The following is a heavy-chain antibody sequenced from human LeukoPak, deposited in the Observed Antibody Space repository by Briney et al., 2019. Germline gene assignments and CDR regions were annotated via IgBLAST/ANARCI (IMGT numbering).Heavy chain of an antibody. Sequence: GGSLRLSCAASGFTVSSYGMTWVRQAPGKGLEWVSAFSATDGSAQYAESVKGHFTISRDNSKSSLYLQKNSLRDEDTAVYYCAKARIAAAGTGAFDVWGQGTMVTVSS. CDR3: AKARIAAAGTGAFDV. V-gene: IGHV3-23*01. D-gene: IGHD6-13*01. J-gene: IGHJ3*01. CDR2: FSATDGSA. CDR1: GFTVSSYG.